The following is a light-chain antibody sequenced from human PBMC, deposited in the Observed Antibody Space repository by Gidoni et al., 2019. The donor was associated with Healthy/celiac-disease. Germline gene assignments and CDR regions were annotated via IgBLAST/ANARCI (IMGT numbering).Light chain of an antibody. CDR2: EVS. CDR3: SSYTSSSTLV. CDR1: SSDVGGYNY. J-gene: IGLJ3*02. Sequence: QSALTQPASVSGSPGQSIHISCTGTSSDVGGYNYVSWYQQHPGKAPKLMIYEVSTRPSGVSNRFSGSKSGNTASLTISGLQAEDEADYYCSSYTSSSTLVFGGGTKLTVL. V-gene: IGLV2-14*01.